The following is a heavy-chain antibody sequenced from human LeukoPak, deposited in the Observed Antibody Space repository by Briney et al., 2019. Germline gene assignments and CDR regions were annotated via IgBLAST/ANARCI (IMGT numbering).Heavy chain of an antibody. J-gene: IGHJ3*02. CDR3: TTPLITMIVAEDI. D-gene: IGHD3-22*01. CDR1: GFTFSNAW. CDR2: IKSKTDSGTT. V-gene: IGHV3-15*01. Sequence: GGSLRLSCAASGFTFSNAWMNWVRQAPGKGLEWVGRIKSKTDSGTTDYAAPVKGRFTISRDDSKNTLYLQMNSLKTEDTAVYYCTTPLITMIVAEDIWGQGTMVTVSS.